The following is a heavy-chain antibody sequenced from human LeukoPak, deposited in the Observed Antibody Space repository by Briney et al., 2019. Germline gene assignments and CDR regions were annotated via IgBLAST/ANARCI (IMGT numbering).Heavy chain of an antibody. D-gene: IGHD3-22*01. Sequence: ASVKVSCKASGGTFSSYTISWVRQAPGQGLEWMGRIIPILGIANYAQKCQGRVTITADKSTSTAYMELSSLRSEDTAVYYCARRYDSSGYYGEESWGQGTLVTVSS. J-gene: IGHJ4*02. CDR3: ARRYDSSGYYGEES. CDR2: IIPILGIA. CDR1: GGTFSSYT. V-gene: IGHV1-69*02.